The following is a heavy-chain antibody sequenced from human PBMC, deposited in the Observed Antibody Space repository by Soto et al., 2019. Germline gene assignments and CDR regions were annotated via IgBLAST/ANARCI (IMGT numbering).Heavy chain of an antibody. J-gene: IGHJ6*03. CDR2: ISGSGGST. Sequence: GGSLRLSCAASGFTFSSYAMSWVRQAPGKGLEWVSAISGSGGSTYYADSVKGRFTISRDNSKNTLYLQMNSLRAEDTAVYYCAKKRWLVLGLDYYMDVWGKGTTVTVSS. CDR3: AKKRWLVLGLDYYMDV. D-gene: IGHD6-19*01. CDR1: GFTFSSYA. V-gene: IGHV3-23*01.